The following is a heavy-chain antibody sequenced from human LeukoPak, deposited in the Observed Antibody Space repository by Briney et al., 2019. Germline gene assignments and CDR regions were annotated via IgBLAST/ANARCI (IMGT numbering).Heavy chain of an antibody. J-gene: IGHJ3*02. CDR1: GFTFSSYG. CDR3: ARATGPADAFDI. CDR2: IRYDGSNK. Sequence: PGGSLRLSCAASGFTFSSYGMHWVRQAPGKGLEWVAFIRYDGSNKYYADSVKGRFTISRDNSKNTLHLQMNSLRAEDTAVYYCARATGPADAFDIWGQGTMVTVSS. V-gene: IGHV3-30*02.